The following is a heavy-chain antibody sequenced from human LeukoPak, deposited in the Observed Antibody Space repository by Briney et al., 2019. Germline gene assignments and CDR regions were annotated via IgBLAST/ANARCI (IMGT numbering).Heavy chain of an antibody. CDR3: AKDSAPELGMRDAFDI. D-gene: IGHD7-27*01. CDR2: ISGSGGST. V-gene: IGHV3-23*01. CDR1: GFTFSSYA. J-gene: IGHJ3*02. Sequence: PGGSLRLSCAASGFTFSSYAMSWVRQAPGKGLEWVSAISGSGGSTYYADSVKGRFTISRDNSKNTLYLQMNSLRAEDTAVYYCAKDSAPELGMRDAFDIWGQGTMVTVSS.